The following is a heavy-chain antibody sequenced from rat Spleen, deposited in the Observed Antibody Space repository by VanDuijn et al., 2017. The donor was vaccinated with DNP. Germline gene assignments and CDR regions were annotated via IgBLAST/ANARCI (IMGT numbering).Heavy chain of an antibody. Sequence: EVQLVESGGGLVQPGRSMKLSCAASGFTFSNYDMAWVRQAPKTGLEWVATISYDGRSTYYRDPVKGRFTISRDNAKSTLYLQMDSLRSEDTATYYCTTAGAAWGQGTSVTVSS. CDR1: GFTFSNYD. J-gene: IGHJ4*01. V-gene: IGHV5-7*01. CDR2: ISYDGRST. D-gene: IGHD1-2*01. CDR3: TTAGAA.